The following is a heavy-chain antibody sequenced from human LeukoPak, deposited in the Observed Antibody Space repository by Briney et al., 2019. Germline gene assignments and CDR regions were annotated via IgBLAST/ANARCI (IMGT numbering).Heavy chain of an antibody. D-gene: IGHD2-2*01. CDR3: AKDIVVVPAAGDAFDI. J-gene: IGHJ3*02. V-gene: IGHV3-23*01. CDR2: ISGNGGST. CDR1: EFTFSNYA. Sequence: PGGSLRLSCAASEFTFSNYAMSWVRQAPGKGLEWASVISGNGGSTYYADSVKGRFTISRDNSKKTVSLQMNSLRAEDTAVYYCAKDIVVVPAAGDAFDIWGQGTMVTVSS.